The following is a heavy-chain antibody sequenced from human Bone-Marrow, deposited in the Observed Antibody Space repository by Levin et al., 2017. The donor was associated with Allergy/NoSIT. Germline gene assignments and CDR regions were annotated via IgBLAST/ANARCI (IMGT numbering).Heavy chain of an antibody. CDR2: VSYDGRDK. V-gene: IGHV3-30*04. J-gene: IGHJ6*02. Sequence: AGGSLRLSCAASGFTLESYAMHWVRQAPGKGLEWVALVSYDGRDKVYADSVKGRFTISRDNSNNTLFLQMNSLRAEDTAVYYCARLYFCINNICQPMDELYYHYGPDVWGQGTTVTVSS. D-gene: IGHD2-8*01. CDR1: GFTLESYA. CDR3: ARLYFCINNICQPMDELYYHYGPDV.